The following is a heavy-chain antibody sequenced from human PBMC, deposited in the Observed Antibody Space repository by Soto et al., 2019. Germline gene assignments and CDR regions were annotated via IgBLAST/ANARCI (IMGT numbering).Heavy chain of an antibody. Sequence: PSETLSLTCTVSGGSISSSSYYWGWIRQPPGKGLEWIGSIYYSGSTYYNPSLKSRVTISVDTSKNQFSLKLSSVTAADTAVYYCARPSLMRVAPSGMDVWGQGTTVTVS. CDR2: IYYSGST. CDR1: GGSISSSSYY. V-gene: IGHV4-39*01. J-gene: IGHJ6*02. D-gene: IGHD3-16*01. CDR3: ARPSLMRVAPSGMDV.